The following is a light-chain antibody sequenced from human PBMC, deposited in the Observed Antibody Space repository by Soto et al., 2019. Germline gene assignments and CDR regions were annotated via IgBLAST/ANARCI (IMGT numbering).Light chain of an antibody. Sequence: SYELTQSPSVAVAPGQTARITCGGNNIGGKSVHWYEQKPGQAPVLVVYDDSDRPSGIPERFSGSNSGNTATLTISRVAGGEEADYYCQVWDYRIDHVFGTGTKVTVL. V-gene: IGLV3-21*02. CDR3: QVWDYRIDHV. CDR1: NIGGKS. CDR2: DDS. J-gene: IGLJ1*01.